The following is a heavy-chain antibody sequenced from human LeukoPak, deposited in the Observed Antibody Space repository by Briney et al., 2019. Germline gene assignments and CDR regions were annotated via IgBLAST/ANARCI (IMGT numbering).Heavy chain of an antibody. D-gene: IGHD5-18*01. V-gene: IGHV3-21*01. CDR3: ARGGVKGYSYGRANDAFDI. Sequence: GGSLRLSCAASGSTFSSYSMNWVRQAPGKGLEWVSSIGSSSSYIYYADSVKGRFTISRDNAKNSLYLQMNSLRAEDTAVYYCARGGVKGYSYGRANDAFDIWGQGTMVTVSS. CDR2: IGSSSSYI. CDR1: GSTFSSYS. J-gene: IGHJ3*02.